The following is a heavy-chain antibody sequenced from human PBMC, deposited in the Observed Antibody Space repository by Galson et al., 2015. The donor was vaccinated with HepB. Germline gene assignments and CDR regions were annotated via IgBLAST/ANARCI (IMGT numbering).Heavy chain of an antibody. D-gene: IGHD4-17*01. CDR3: ARSPMGLRGAFDI. CDR1: GYTFTTYY. J-gene: IGHJ3*02. V-gene: IGHV1-46*01. Sequence: SVKVSCKASGYTFTTYYMHWVRQAPGQGLEWMGIINPSGGSTTYAQKFQGRVTMGRDTSTSTVYMELSSLRSEDTAVYYCARSPMGLRGAFDIWGQGTMVIVSS. CDR2: INPSGGST.